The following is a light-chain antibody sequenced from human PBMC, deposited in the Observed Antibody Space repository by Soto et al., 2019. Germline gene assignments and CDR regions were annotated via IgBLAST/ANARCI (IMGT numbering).Light chain of an antibody. CDR1: SSDVGTYNL. CDR3: CSYAGSSSPHYV. CDR2: EGS. Sequence: QSALTQPASVSGSPGQSITISCTGTSSDVGTYNLVSWYQHHPGKAPKLMIYEGSKRPSGVSNRFSGSKSGNTASLTISGLQAEDEADYYCCSYAGSSSPHYVFGTGTKLTVL. V-gene: IGLV2-23*01. J-gene: IGLJ1*01.